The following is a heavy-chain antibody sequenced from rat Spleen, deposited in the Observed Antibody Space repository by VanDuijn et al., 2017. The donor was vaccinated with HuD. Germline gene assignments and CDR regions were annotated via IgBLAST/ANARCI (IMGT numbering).Heavy chain of an antibody. J-gene: IGHJ2*01. CDR1: AYSITSSYR. V-gene: IGHV3-3*01. Sequence: EVQLQESGLGLVKPSQSLSLTCSVTAYSITSSYRWNWIRKFPGNKLEWMGYINSAGSTNYNPSLKSRISITRDTSKNQFFLQVNSVTTEDTATYYCARDNNYKAYWGQGVMVTVSS. CDR3: ARDNNYKAY. CDR2: INSAGST. D-gene: IGHD1-10*01.